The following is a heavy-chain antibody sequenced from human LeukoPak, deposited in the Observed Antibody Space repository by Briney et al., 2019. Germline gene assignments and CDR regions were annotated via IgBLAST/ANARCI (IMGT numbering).Heavy chain of an antibody. D-gene: IGHD3-10*01. CDR3: ARVVRLGSGPYYFDY. J-gene: IGHJ4*02. CDR2: INPNSGGT. CDR1: GYTFTGYY. Sequence: ASVKVSCKASGYTFTGYYMHWVRQAPGQGLEWMGWINPNSGGTNYAQKFQGRVTMTRDTSISTAYMGLSRLRSDDTAVYYCARVVRLGSGPYYFDYWGQGTLVTVSS. V-gene: IGHV1-2*02.